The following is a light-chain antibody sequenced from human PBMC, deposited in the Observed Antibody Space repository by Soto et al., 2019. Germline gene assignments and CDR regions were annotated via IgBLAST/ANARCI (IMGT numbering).Light chain of an antibody. CDR2: AAS. V-gene: IGKV1-39*01. J-gene: IGKJ5*01. CDR3: QQTYTTPEIT. Sequence: DIQMTQSPSSLSASVGDRVTITCRASQSISSYLNWYQQKPGKAPKLLIYAASSLQGGVPTRFSGSGSGTDFTLTISSLQPEDFAIYYCQQTYTTPEITFGQGTRLEIK. CDR1: QSISSY.